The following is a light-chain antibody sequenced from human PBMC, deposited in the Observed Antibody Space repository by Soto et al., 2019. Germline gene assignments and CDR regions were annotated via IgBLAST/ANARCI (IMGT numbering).Light chain of an antibody. CDR1: SSDIGTYNY. Sequence: QSVLTQPPSASGSPGQSVTISCTGTSSDIGTYNYVSWYQQRPGRAPRLIIYEVNKRPSGVPDRFSGSKSGNTASLTVSGLQTEDEADYYCSSYAGTNNFEIIFGGGTKLTVL. J-gene: IGLJ2*01. CDR3: SSYAGTNNFEII. V-gene: IGLV2-8*01. CDR2: EVN.